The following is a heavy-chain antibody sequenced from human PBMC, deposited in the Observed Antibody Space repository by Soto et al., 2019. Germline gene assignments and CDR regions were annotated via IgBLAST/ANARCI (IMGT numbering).Heavy chain of an antibody. Sequence: PWGSLRLSCAASRFTFSSYGMHWVRQAPGKGLEWVAVIWYDGSNKYYADSVKGRFTISRDNSKNTLYLQMNSLRAEDTAVYYCARRIKSITMALGAFDIWGQGTMVTVSS. D-gene: IGHD3-10*01. CDR3: ARRIKSITMALGAFDI. CDR2: IWYDGSNK. V-gene: IGHV3-33*01. CDR1: RFTFSSYG. J-gene: IGHJ3*02.